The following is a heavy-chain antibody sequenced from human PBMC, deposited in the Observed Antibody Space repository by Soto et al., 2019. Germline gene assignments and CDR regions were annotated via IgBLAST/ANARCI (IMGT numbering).Heavy chain of an antibody. J-gene: IGHJ4*02. V-gene: IGHV4-59*01. CDR1: GGSISSYY. CDR3: ARTLYGDNVDY. Sequence: SETLSLTCTVSGGSISSYYWSWIRQPPGKGLEWIGYIYYSGSTNYNPSLKSRVTISVDTSKNQFSLKLSSVTAEDTAVYYCARTLYGDNVDYWGQGTLVTVSS. D-gene: IGHD4-17*01. CDR2: IYYSGST.